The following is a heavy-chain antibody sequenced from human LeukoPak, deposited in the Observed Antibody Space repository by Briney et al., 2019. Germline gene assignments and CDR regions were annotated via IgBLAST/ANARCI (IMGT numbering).Heavy chain of an antibody. CDR3: AIMHGYYDGTGYWVQ. D-gene: IGHD3-22*01. J-gene: IGHJ1*01. CDR2: ITTNGGRT. V-gene: IGHV3-23*01. Sequence: GGSLRLSCAASGFTFASYGRSWVRQAPGKGLERVSFITTNGGRTSYADSVEGRFTISRDNPRNTLYMQMNSLRDEDTAVYYCAIMHGYYDGTGYWVQWGQGTLVTVSS. CDR1: GFTFASYG.